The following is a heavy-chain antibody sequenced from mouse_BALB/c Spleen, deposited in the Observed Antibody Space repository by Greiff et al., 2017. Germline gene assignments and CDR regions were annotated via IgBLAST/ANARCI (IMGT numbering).Heavy chain of an antibody. CDR3: TRDLRSSYAMDY. CDR1: GFTFSSYT. J-gene: IGHJ4*01. CDR2: ISSGGSYT. V-gene: IGHV5-6-4*01. D-gene: IGHD1-1*01. Sequence: EVHLVESGGGLVKPGGSLKLSCAASGFTFSSYTMSWVRQTPEKRLEWVATISSGGSYTYYPDSVKGRFTISRDNAKNTLYLQMSSLKSEDTAMYYCTRDLRSSYAMDYWGQGTSVTVSS.